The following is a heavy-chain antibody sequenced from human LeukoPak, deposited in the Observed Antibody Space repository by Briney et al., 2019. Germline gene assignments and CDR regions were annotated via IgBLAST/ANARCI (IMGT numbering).Heavy chain of an antibody. J-gene: IGHJ4*02. V-gene: IGHV1-2*02. Sequence: ASVKVSCKASGYTFTGYYILWVGQAPGQGLEWMGWINPNSGGTNYAQKFQGRVTMTRDTSISTAYMELSRLRSDDTAVYYCARDTDASGTITFDYWGQGTLVTVSS. CDR3: ARDTDASGTITFDY. D-gene: IGHD3-10*01. CDR1: GYTFTGYY. CDR2: INPNSGGT.